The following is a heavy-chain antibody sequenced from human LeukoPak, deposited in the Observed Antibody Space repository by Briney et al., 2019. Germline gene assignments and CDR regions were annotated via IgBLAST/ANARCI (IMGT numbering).Heavy chain of an antibody. J-gene: IGHJ4*02. CDR2: ISHDGSNE. D-gene: IGHD3-10*01. CDR1: GFTFSSYG. Sequence: GGSLRPSCEASGFTFSSYGMHWVRRAPGKGLEWMTVISHDGSNEYYVDSVKGRFTNSRDNSKSTLYLQMNSLRAEDTAVYYCAKEGYYGSGSFPDSWGQGTLVTVSS. CDR3: AKEGYYGSGSFPDS. V-gene: IGHV3-30*18.